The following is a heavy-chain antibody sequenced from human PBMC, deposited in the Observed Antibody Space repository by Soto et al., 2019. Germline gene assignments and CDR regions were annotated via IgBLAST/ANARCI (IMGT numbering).Heavy chain of an antibody. V-gene: IGHV3-30*18. J-gene: IGHJ6*02. CDR2: ISYDGSNK. D-gene: IGHD5-12*01. Sequence: SLRLSCAASGFTFSSYGMHWVRQAPGKGLEWVAIISYDGSNKYYADSVKGRFTISRDNSKNTLYLQMNSLRAEDTAVYYCAKDRGGWLQLIDGMDVWGQGTTVTVSS. CDR1: GFTFSSYG. CDR3: AKDRGGWLQLIDGMDV.